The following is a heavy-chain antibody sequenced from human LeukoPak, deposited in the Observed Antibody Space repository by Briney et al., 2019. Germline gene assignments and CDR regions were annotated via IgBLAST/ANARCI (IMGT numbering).Heavy chain of an antibody. J-gene: IGHJ4*02. Sequence: SETLSLTCTVSGFSISSYYWSWVRQPPGKGLEWLGYIYYSGSTNYNPSLKSRVTISVDTSKNQFSLKLSSVTAADTAVYYCARGGYSGYDLDYWGQGTLVTVSS. CDR1: GFSISSYY. D-gene: IGHD5-12*01. V-gene: IGHV4-59*01. CDR2: IYYSGST. CDR3: ARGGYSGYDLDY.